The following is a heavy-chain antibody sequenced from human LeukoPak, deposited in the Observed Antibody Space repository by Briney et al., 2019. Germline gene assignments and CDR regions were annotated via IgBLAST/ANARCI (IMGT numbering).Heavy chain of an antibody. Sequence: SETLSLTCTVSNGSVGSGGYSWSWIRQPPGKGLEWIGYVYHSGATYYHPSLKSRISIPMDRSKNQFSLRLRSVTAADTAVYFCASSHCGGDCFSSVAFDFWGHGTMVTVSS. CDR1: NGSVGSGGYS. CDR3: ASSHCGGDCFSSVAFDF. CDR2: VYHSGAT. V-gene: IGHV4-30-2*01. J-gene: IGHJ3*01. D-gene: IGHD2-21*02.